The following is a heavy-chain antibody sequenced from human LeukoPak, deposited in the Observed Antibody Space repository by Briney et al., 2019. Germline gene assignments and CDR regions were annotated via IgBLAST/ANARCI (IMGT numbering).Heavy chain of an antibody. CDR1: GFTFSSYS. D-gene: IGHD6-19*01. V-gene: IGHV3-21*01. CDR2: ISSSSSYI. J-gene: IGHJ4*02. Sequence: PGGSLRLSCAAPGFTFSSYSMNWVRQAPGKGLEWVSSISSSSSYIYYADSVKGRFTISRDNAKNSLYLQMNSLRAEDTAVYYCAREGSSGFDYWGQGTLVTVSS. CDR3: AREGSSGFDY.